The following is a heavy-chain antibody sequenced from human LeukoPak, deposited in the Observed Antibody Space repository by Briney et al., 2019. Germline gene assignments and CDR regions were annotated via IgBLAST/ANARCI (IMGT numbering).Heavy chain of an antibody. CDR2: ISGPGSTT. D-gene: IGHD6-13*01. Sequence: GGSLRLSCAASGFTFSGYAMTWVRQAPAKGLEWVATISGPGSTTYYADSVKGRFTISRDNSQNTLYLQMNSLRAEDTAIYYCAKGLLTKTHGISWDPFDSWGQGTLVSVSS. CDR3: AKGLLTKTHGISWDPFDS. V-gene: IGHV3-23*01. CDR1: GFTFSGYA. J-gene: IGHJ4*02.